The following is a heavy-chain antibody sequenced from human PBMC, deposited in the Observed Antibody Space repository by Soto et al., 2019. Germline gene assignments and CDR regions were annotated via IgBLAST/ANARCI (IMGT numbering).Heavy chain of an antibody. CDR1: GGYFSGYY. Sequence: SETLSLTCAVFGGYFSGYYWSWIRQPPGKGLEWIGEINHSGSTNYNPSLKSRVTISVDTSKNQFSLKLSSVTAADTAVYYCARGRVPGDYESYYYYMDVWGKGTTVTVSS. CDR2: INHSGST. D-gene: IGHD4-17*01. V-gene: IGHV4-34*01. CDR3: ARGRVPGDYESYYYYMDV. J-gene: IGHJ6*03.